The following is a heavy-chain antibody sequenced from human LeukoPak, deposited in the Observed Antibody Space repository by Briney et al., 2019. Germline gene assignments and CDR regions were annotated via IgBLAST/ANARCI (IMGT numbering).Heavy chain of an antibody. CDR1: GGSITNDNYY. V-gene: IGHV4-39*07. CDR2: IYYSGTT. CDR3: ARVGGIKGDDY. D-gene: IGHD3-10*01. J-gene: IGHJ4*02. Sequence: SETLSLTCTVSGGSITNDNYYWAWIRQPPGKGLEWIGSIYYSGTTYDNPTLKSRVSISVDTSKNQFSLKLSSVTAADTAVYYCARVGGIKGDDYWGQGTLVTVSS.